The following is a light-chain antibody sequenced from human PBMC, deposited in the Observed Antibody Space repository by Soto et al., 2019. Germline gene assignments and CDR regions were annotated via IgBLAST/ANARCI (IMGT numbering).Light chain of an antibody. J-gene: IGLJ2*01. CDR2: EVS. Sequence: QSALTQPASVSGSPGQSITISCSETSNDIGNYDRVSWYQQHPGKVPKLMIYEVSKRPSGVSSRFTGSKSGNTASLTISGLQADDEADYYCCSYVGSRFVVFGGGTKLTVL. CDR1: SNDIGNYDR. V-gene: IGLV2-23*02. CDR3: CSYVGSRFVV.